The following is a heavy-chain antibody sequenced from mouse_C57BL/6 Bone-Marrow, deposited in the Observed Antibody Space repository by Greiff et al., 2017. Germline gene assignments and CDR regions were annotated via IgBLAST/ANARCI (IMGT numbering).Heavy chain of an antibody. CDR2: IYPGSGST. Sequence: QVQLQQPGAELVKPGASVKMSCKASGYTFTSYWITWVKQRPGQGLEWIGDIYPGSGSTNYNEKFKSKATLTVDTSSSTAYMQLSSLTSEDSAVYYCARFRGNYYSYYAMDYGGQGTSDTVSS. CDR1: GYTFTSYW. D-gene: IGHD2-1*01. V-gene: IGHV1-55*01. CDR3: ARFRGNYYSYYAMDY. J-gene: IGHJ4*01.